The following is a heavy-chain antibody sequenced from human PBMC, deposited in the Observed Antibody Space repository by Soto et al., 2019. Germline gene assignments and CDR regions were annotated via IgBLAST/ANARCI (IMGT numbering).Heavy chain of an antibody. CDR1: GYTFTSYG. V-gene: IGHV1-18*01. CDR3: ARRIITIFGVVTKIFDY. J-gene: IGHJ4*02. Sequence: QVQLVQSGAEVKKPGASVKVSCKASGYTFTSYGISWVRQAPGQGLEWMGWISAYNGNTNYAQKLQGRVTMTTDTSTSTAYMEPRSLRSDDTAVYYCARRIITIFGVVTKIFDYWGQGTLVTVSS. D-gene: IGHD3-3*01. CDR2: ISAYNGNT.